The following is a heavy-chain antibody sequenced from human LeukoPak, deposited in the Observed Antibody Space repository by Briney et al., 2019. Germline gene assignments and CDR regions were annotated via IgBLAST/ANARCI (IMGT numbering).Heavy chain of an antibody. Sequence: GGSPRLSCAASGFTFSSYWMSWVRQAPGKGLEWVSSSSDSNSKVYYADSVKGRFTISRDNAKNSLYLQMNSLRADDTAVYYCARETLEAFDIWGQGTMVTVSS. CDR1: GFTFSSYW. D-gene: IGHD1-1*01. CDR2: SSDSNSKV. J-gene: IGHJ3*02. CDR3: ARETLEAFDI. V-gene: IGHV3-21*01.